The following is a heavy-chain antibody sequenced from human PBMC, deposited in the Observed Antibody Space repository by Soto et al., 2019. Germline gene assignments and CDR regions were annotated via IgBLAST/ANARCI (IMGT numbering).Heavy chain of an antibody. CDR2: ISGSGGST. CDR1: GFTFSSYA. D-gene: IGHD6-19*01. CDR3: AKDTGPWQWLYFAY. Sequence: GGSLRLSCAASGFTFSSYAMSWVRQAPGKGLEWVSAISGSGGSTYYADSVRGRFTISRDNSKNTLYLQMNSLRAEDTAVYYCAKDTGPWQWLYFAYWGQGTLVTVSS. J-gene: IGHJ4*02. V-gene: IGHV3-23*01.